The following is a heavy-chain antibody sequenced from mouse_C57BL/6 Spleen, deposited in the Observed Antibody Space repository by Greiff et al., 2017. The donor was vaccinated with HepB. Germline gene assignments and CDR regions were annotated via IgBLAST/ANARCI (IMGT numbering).Heavy chain of an antibody. CDR2: IYPGSGNT. CDR3: ARWGSRRDY. CDR1: GYTFTDYY. V-gene: IGHV1-76*01. Sequence: QVQLQQSGAELVRPGASVKLSCKASGYTFTDYYINWVKQRPGQGLEWIARIYPGSGNTYYNEKFKGKATLTAEKSSSTAYMQLSSLTSEDSAVYFCARWGSRRDYWGQGTTLTVSS. J-gene: IGHJ2*01.